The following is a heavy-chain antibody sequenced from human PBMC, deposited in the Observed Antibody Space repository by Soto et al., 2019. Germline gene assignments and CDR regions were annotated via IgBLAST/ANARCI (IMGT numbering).Heavy chain of an antibody. CDR2: VYYSGST. J-gene: IGHJ5*02. V-gene: IGHV4-59*08. CDR3: ATLTGNNWLDP. CDR1: GGSISSYY. D-gene: IGHD7-27*01. Sequence: SETLSLTCTGSGGSISSYYWSWIRHPPGKGLEWIGYVYYSGSTDYNPSLNSRVSMSVDTSKSQFSLKLNSVTAADTAVYYCATLTGNNWLDPWGQGTLVTVSS.